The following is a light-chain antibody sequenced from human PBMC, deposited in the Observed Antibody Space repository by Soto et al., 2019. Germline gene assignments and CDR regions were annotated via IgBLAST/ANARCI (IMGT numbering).Light chain of an antibody. CDR1: SSDVGGYDY. V-gene: IGLV2-14*01. Sequence: QSALTQPASVSGSPGQSIAISCTGTSSDVGGYDYVSWYQQHPDKAPKLMIYEVTKRPSGVSNRFSGSNSGNTASLNISGLKPEDEADYYCSSHTSGSTRVFGSGTKLTVL. CDR3: SSHTSGSTRV. J-gene: IGLJ3*02. CDR2: EVT.